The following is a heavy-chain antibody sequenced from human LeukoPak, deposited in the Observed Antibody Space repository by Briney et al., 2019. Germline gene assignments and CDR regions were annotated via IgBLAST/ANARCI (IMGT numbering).Heavy chain of an antibody. J-gene: IGHJ5*02. CDR2: IWFDGSKI. CDR3: AKAEGDCTSSSCYSDWFNP. CDR1: GLTLSNSG. V-gene: IGHV3-33*06. D-gene: IGHD2-2*02. Sequence: GGSLRLSCAASGLTLSNSGMHWVRQAPGKGLEWVAVIWFDGSKIYYADSVKGRFTISRYISKNTLFLQMNNVRAEDTAVYYCAKAEGDCTSSSCYSDWFNPWGQGTLVTVSS.